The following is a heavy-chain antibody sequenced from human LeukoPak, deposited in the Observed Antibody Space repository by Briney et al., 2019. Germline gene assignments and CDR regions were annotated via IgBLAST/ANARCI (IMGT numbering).Heavy chain of an antibody. D-gene: IGHD3-10*01. V-gene: IGHV1-2*02. J-gene: IGHJ6*03. Sequence: GASVKVSCKASGYTFTGYYMHWVRQAPGQGLEWMGWINPNSGGTNYAQKFQGRVTKTRDTSISTAYMELSRLRSDDTAVYYCARDMYYYGSGIMDVWGKGTTVTISS. CDR2: INPNSGGT. CDR3: ARDMYYYGSGIMDV. CDR1: GYTFTGYY.